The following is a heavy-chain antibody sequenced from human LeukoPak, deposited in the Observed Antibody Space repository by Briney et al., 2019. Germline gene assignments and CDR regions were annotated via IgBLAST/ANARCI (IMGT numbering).Heavy chain of an antibody. CDR1: GGSISSSSYY. D-gene: IGHD2-21*02. CDR3: ARVYGLLIDS. V-gene: IGHV4-39*07. Sequence: SETLSLTCTVSGGSISSSSYYWGWIRQPPGKGLEWIGSVYYDGSAYYNPSLKSRVTISVETSKNQFSLKLNSLTAADTAVYYCARVYGLLIDSWGQGTLASVSS. J-gene: IGHJ4*02. CDR2: VYYDGSA.